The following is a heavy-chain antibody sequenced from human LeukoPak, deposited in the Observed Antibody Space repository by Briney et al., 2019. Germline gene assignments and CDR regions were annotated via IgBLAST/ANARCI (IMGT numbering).Heavy chain of an antibody. J-gene: IGHJ4*02. CDR2: IYCSGST. V-gene: IGHV4-59*01. CDR3: AREGVAAAGKPDY. D-gene: IGHD6-13*01. CDR1: GGSIGSYY. Sequence: SETLSLTCTVSGGSIGSYYWSWLRQPPGKGLEWIGYIYCSGSTNYNPSLKSRVTISLDTSKNPFSMNLISVTAADTAVYYCAREGVAAAGKPDYWGQGTLVTVSS.